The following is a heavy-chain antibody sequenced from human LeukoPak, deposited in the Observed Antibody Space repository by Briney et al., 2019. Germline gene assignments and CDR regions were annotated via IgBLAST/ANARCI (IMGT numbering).Heavy chain of an antibody. CDR3: ARVWRGYSSGYYFDY. CDR2: IIPIFGTA. CDR1: GGTFSSYA. Sequence: ASVKVSCKASGGTFSSYAISWVRQAPGQGLEWMGGIIPIFGTANYAQKFQGRVTITADESTSTAYMELSSLRSEDTAVYYCARVWRGYSSGYYFDYWGQGTLVTVSS. D-gene: IGHD3-22*01. V-gene: IGHV1-69*13. J-gene: IGHJ4*02.